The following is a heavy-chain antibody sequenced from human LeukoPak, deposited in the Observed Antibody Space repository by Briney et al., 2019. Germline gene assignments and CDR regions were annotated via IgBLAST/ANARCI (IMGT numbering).Heavy chain of an antibody. CDR2: INPNSGGT. CDR1: GYTFTGYY. CDR3: ARGKIAARPDPFDY. J-gene: IGHJ4*02. Sequence: ASVKVSCKASGYTFTGYYMHWVRQAPGQGLEWMGRINPNSGGTNYAQKFQGRVTMTRDTSISTAYMKLSRLRSDDTAVYYCARGKIAARPDPFDYWGQGTLVTVSS. V-gene: IGHV1-2*06. D-gene: IGHD6-6*01.